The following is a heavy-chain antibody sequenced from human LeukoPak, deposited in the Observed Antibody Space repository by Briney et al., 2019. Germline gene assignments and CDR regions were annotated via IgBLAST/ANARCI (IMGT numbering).Heavy chain of an antibody. J-gene: IGHJ4*02. CDR1: GYTFTSYG. V-gene: IGHV1-2*02. Sequence: ASVKVSCKASGYTFTSYGISWVRQAPGQGLEWMGWIDPNSGGTNYAQTFQGRVTMTRDTSISTAYMELSRLRSDDTAVYYCARDPSTRYYTDYWGQGTLVTVSS. D-gene: IGHD2-2*01. CDR3: ARDPSTRYYTDY. CDR2: IDPNSGGT.